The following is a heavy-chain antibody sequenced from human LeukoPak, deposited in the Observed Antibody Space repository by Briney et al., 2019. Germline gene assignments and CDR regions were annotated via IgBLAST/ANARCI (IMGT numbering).Heavy chain of an antibody. J-gene: IGHJ4*02. V-gene: IGHV4-31*11. D-gene: IGHD1-1*01. Sequence: SETLSLTCAVSGDSISSGGHYWNWIRQRPGNGLEWIGYIFHTGSTYYNPSLKSRVTISVDTSKSQFSLKLSSVTAADTAVYYCAGSPGIWNEYGRLEYWGQGALVTVSS. CDR2: IFHTGST. CDR1: GDSISSGGHY. CDR3: AGSPGIWNEYGRLEY.